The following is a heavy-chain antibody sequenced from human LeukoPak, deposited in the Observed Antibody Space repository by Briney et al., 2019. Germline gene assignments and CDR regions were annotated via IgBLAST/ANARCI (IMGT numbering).Heavy chain of an antibody. V-gene: IGHV4-59*01. D-gene: IGHD4-17*01. CDR2: IYYSGST. J-gene: IGHJ5*02. CDR3: ARTTTVTTGGWFDP. CDR1: GGSISSYY. Sequence: PSETLSLTCTASGGSISSYYWSWIRQPPGKGLEWIGYIYYSGSTNYNPSLKSRVTISVDTSKNQFSLKLSSVTAADTAVYYCARTTTVTTGGWFDPWGQGTLVTVSS.